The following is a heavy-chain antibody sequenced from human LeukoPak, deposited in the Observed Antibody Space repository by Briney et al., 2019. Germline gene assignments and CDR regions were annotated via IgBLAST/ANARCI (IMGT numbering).Heavy chain of an antibody. CDR1: GFTFSDYY. V-gene: IGHV3-11*01. Sequence: GGSLRLSCAASGFTFSDYYMSWIRQAPGKGLEWVSHISRSGSTRYYADSSKGRFTISRDNAKNSLYLQMNSLRAEDTAVYYCARTAYYYDSSGYDDAFDIWGQGTMVTVSS. CDR3: ARTAYYYDSSGYDDAFDI. J-gene: IGHJ3*02. D-gene: IGHD3-22*01. CDR2: ISRSGSTR.